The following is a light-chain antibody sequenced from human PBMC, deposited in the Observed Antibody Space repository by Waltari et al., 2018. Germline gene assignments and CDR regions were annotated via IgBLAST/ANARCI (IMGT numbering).Light chain of an antibody. CDR2: YDR. CDR1: NIGTYR. CDR3: HVWHPHVDPGV. V-gene: IGLV3-21*04. J-gene: IGLJ1*01. Sequence: SYVVTQPPSVSVAPGETATITCGGGNIGTYRVPWYQQKAGQAPVLVIFYDRDRPSGIPDRFSGSNSGNTATLTISRVEAGDEARYYCHVWHPHVDPGVFGTGTEVTVL.